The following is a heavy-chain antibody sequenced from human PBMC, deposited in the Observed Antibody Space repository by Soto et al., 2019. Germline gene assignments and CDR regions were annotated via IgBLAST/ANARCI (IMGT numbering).Heavy chain of an antibody. V-gene: IGHV4-30-4*01. D-gene: IGHD3-10*01. CDR2: IYYSGST. J-gene: IGHJ5*02. CDR3: ARDRPATRLFNYYGSGSGWFDP. Sequence: PSETLSLTCTVSGGSISSGDYYWSWIRQPPGKGLEWIGYIYYSGSTYYNPSLKSRVTISVDTSKNQFSPKLSSVTAADTAVYYCARDRPATRLFNYYGSGSGWFDPWGQGTLVTVSS. CDR1: GGSISSGDYY.